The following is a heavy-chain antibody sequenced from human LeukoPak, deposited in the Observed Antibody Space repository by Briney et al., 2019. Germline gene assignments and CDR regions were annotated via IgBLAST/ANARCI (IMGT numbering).Heavy chain of an antibody. V-gene: IGHV3-33*01. CDR1: GVTFSSYG. Sequence: GGSLRLSCAASGVTFSSYGMHWVRQAPGKGLEWVAVIWYDGSNKFYADSVKGRFTISRDNSNNTLFLQLKSLRADDTALYCCARTERGYSYGDFDYWGQGTLVTVSS. D-gene: IGHD5-18*01. J-gene: IGHJ4*02. CDR3: ARTERGYSYGDFDY. CDR2: IWYDGSNK.